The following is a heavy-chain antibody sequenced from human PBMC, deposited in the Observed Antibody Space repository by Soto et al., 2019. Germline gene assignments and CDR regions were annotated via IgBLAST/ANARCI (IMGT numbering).Heavy chain of an antibody. J-gene: IGHJ5*02. CDR3: ARSLSLLIQFDP. Sequence: PSQTLSLTCAISGDSVSSNSAAWDWIRQSPSRGLEWLGRTYYRSKWYNEYAVSVRSRITINPDTSKNQFSLHLNSVTPEDTAVYYCARSLSLLIQFDPWGQGTLVTVSS. V-gene: IGHV6-1*01. CDR2: TYYRSKWYN. CDR1: GDSVSSNSAA. D-gene: IGHD2-8*01.